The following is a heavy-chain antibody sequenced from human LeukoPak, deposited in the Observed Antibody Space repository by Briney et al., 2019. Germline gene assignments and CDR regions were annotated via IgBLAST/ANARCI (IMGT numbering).Heavy chain of an antibody. CDR1: GGSISSGGYS. V-gene: IGHV4-30-2*01. CDR3: ARGFREEREVSTRLFDP. CDR2: IYHSGST. J-gene: IGHJ5*02. Sequence: PSQTLSLTCAVSGGSISSGGYSWSWIRQPPGKGLEWIGYIYHSGSTYYNPSLKSRVTISVDRSKNQFSLKLSSVTAADTAVYYCARGFREEREVSTRLFDPWGQGTLVTVSS. D-gene: IGHD3-10*01.